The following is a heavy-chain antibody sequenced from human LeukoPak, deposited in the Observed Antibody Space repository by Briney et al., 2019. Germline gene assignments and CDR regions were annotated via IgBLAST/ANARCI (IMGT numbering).Heavy chain of an antibody. V-gene: IGHV3-23*01. Sequence: GGSLRLSCAASGFTFSSYAMSWVRQAPGKGLEWVSAISGSGGSTYYADSVKGRFTIPRDNSKNTLYLQMNSLRAEDTAVYYCAKDTITRSSYPGWFDPWGQGTLVTVSS. CDR2: ISGSGGST. CDR1: GFTFSSYA. D-gene: IGHD3-16*02. CDR3: AKDTITRSSYPGWFDP. J-gene: IGHJ5*02.